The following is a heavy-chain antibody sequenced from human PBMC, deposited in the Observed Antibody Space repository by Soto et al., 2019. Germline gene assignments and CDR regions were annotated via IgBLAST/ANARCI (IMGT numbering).Heavy chain of an antibody. CDR3: AHRLTYYYDSSGPRFNAFDI. Sequence: QITLKESGPTLVKPTQTLTLTCTFSGFSLSTSGVGVGWIRQPPGKALEWLALIYWDDDKRYSPSLKSRLTTTKDTSKNPVVLTMTNMDPVDTATYYCAHRLTYYYDSSGPRFNAFDIWGQGTMVTVSS. CDR2: IYWDDDK. CDR1: GFSLSTSGVG. V-gene: IGHV2-5*02. J-gene: IGHJ3*02. D-gene: IGHD3-22*01.